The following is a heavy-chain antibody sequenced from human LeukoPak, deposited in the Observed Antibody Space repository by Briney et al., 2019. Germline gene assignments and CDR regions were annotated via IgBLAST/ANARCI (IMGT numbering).Heavy chain of an antibody. J-gene: IGHJ6*04. V-gene: IGHV3-7*01. CDR1: GFPFSVYW. Sequence: GGSLRLSCTASGFPFSVYWISWVRQAPGKGLEWVANIKEDGSVQDYMDSVKGRFTISRDNAKNSVYLQMNSLRVDDTAVYYCVGQLLRAVWGKGTTVTVSS. CDR3: VGQLLRAV. D-gene: IGHD2-2*01. CDR2: IKEDGSVQ.